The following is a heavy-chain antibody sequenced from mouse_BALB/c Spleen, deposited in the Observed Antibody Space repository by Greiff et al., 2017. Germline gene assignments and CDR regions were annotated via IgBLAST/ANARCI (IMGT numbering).Heavy chain of an antibody. V-gene: IGHV5-6-5*01. J-gene: IGHJ2*01. D-gene: IGHD1-1*01. CDR3: ARIYYGSSPCYFDY. CDR1: GFTFSSYA. CDR2: ISSGGST. Sequence: EVMLVESGGGLVKPGGSLKLSCAASGFTFSSYAMSWVRQTPEKRLEWVASISSGGSTYYPDSVKGRFTISRDNARNILYLQMSSLRSEDTAMYYCARIYYGSSPCYFDYWGQGTTLTVSS.